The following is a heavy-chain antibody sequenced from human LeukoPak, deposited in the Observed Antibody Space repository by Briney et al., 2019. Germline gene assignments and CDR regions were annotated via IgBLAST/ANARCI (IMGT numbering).Heavy chain of an antibody. D-gene: IGHD6-19*01. CDR3: ARGGAVAPWDYYYMDV. CDR1: GFTFSSYA. Sequence: PGGSLRLSCAASGFTFSSYAMHWVRQAPGKGLEYVSAISSNGGSTYYANSVKGRFTISRDNSKNTLYLQMGSLRAEDMAVYYCARGGAVAPWDYYYMDVWGKGTTVTVSS. V-gene: IGHV3-64*01. CDR2: ISSNGGST. J-gene: IGHJ6*03.